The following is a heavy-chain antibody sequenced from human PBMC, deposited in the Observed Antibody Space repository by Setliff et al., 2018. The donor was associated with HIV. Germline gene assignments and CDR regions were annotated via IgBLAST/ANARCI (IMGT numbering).Heavy chain of an antibody. CDR3: ARSFGNGNSRLGN. V-gene: IGHV4-38-2*02. CDR1: GYSISSGHF. Sequence: SETLSLTCTVSGYSISSGHFWSWVRQPPGKGLEWIGEINDRGTSHYNPSLKSRVTISVDTSKNQFSLKLSSVTAADTAVYYCARSFGNGNSRLGNWGQGTLVTVSS. CDR2: INDRGTS. J-gene: IGHJ4*02. D-gene: IGHD2-8*01.